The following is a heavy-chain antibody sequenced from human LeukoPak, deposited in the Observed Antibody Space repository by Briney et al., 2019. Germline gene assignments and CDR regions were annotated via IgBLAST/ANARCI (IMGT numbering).Heavy chain of an antibody. J-gene: IGHJ4*02. D-gene: IGHD2-2*01. CDR1: GGSISIYY. V-gene: IGHV4-4*07. CDR3: ARGSYCSSTSCYFPSRLDYFDY. Sequence: SETLSLTCSVSGGSISIYYWSWIRQPAGKGLEWIGRIYTGGSTNYNPSLKSRVTMSVDTSKNQFSLKLSSVTAADTAVYYCARGSYCSSTSCYFPSRLDYFDYWGQGTLVTVSS. CDR2: IYTGGST.